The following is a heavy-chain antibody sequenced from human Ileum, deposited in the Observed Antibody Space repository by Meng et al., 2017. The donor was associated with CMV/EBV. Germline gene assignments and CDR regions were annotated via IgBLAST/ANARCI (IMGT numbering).Heavy chain of an antibody. CDR1: GESISDGAYY. V-gene: IGHV4-30-4*08. J-gene: IGHJ5*01. Sequence: QVHLQESRPGLVTPSQALSLTCTVSGESISDGAYYWSWFRQSPEKGLEWIGHVYYTGTTYYNRSLRSRVAISIDTSNNEFSLKLSSVTAADTAVYYCARMPGRRFDSWGQGTLVTVSS. CDR2: VYYTGTT. D-gene: IGHD2-2*01. CDR3: ARMPGRRFDS.